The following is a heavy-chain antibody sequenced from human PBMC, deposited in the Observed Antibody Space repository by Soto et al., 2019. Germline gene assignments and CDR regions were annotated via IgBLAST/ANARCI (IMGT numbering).Heavy chain of an antibody. J-gene: IGHJ3*01. Sequence: GGSLRLSCAASGFTFSSYAMSWVRQGPGRGLEWVTLISGSGGVTDYADSVKGRFTVSRDNSKNTMYLELNSLTAGDTAIYYCAKIHSGSSEDAFDVWGQGTVVTVSS. CDR1: GFTFSSYA. D-gene: IGHD6-19*01. CDR3: AKIHSGSSEDAFDV. CDR2: ISGSGGVT. V-gene: IGHV3-23*01.